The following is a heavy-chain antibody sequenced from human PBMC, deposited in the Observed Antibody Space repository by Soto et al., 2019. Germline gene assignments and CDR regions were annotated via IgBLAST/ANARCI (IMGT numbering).Heavy chain of an antibody. CDR1: GVTFSNYG. CDR3: ENAADATALFRKYDMHY. D-gene: IGHD3-9*01. V-gene: IGHV1-69*06. Sequence: QVQLVQSGAEVKKPGSSVKVSCKTSGVTFSNYGFSWVRQARGQGLEWMGGIIATFGTANYPQNFQARVTNAADISTFTIYMNLSTLRSAVTSVSYKENAADATALFRKYDMHYWGQGTQVTVSS. CDR2: IIATFGTA. J-gene: IGHJ4*02.